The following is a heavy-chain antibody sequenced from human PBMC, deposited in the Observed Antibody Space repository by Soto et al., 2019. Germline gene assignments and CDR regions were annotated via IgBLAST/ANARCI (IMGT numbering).Heavy chain of an antibody. CDR2: ISYDGSNK. J-gene: IGHJ4*02. CDR1: GFTFSSYG. CDR3: ARDVDTFDY. V-gene: IGHV3-30*03. Sequence: PGGSLRLSCAASGFTFSSYGMHWVRQAPGKGLEGVAVISYDGSNKYYADSVKGRFTISRDNSKNTLYLQMNSLRAEDTAVYYCARDVDTFDYWGQGTLVTVSS. D-gene: IGHD5-18*01.